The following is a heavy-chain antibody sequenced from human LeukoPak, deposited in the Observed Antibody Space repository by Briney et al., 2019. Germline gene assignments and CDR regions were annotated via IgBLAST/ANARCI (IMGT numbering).Heavy chain of an antibody. J-gene: IGHJ6*02. D-gene: IGHD1-26*01. V-gene: IGHV4-30-2*01. CDR3: ARDLGASTFPNYYYYGMDV. CDR2: IYHSGST. Sequence: SETLSLTCAVSGGSISSGGYSWSWIRQPPGKGLEWIGYIYHSGSTYYNPSLKSRVTISVDRSKNQFSLKLSSVTAADTAVYYCARDLGASTFPNYYYYGMDVWGQGTTVTVSS. CDR1: GGSISSGGYS.